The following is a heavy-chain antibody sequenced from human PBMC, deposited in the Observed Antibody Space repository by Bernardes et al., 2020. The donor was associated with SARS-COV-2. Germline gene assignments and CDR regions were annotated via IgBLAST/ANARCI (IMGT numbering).Heavy chain of an antibody. CDR2: IYYSGST. J-gene: IGHJ3*02. Sequence: ETLSLTCTVSGGSVSSGSYYWSWIRQPPGKGLEWIGYIYYSGSTNYNPSLKSRVTISVDTSKNQFSLKLSSVTAADTAVYYCARESAYYYDSSGYYYGAFDIWGQGTMVTVSS. V-gene: IGHV4-61*01. D-gene: IGHD3-22*01. CDR3: ARESAYYYDSSGYYYGAFDI. CDR1: GGSVSSGSYY.